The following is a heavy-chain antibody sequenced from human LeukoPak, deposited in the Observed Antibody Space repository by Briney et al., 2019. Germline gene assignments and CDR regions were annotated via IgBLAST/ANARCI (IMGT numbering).Heavy chain of an antibody. CDR3: VRDHNWAFDY. J-gene: IGHJ4*02. CDR2: IRGGGDPI. CDR1: GGSISSSSYY. D-gene: IGHD3-16*01. V-gene: IGHV3-11*04. Sequence: LSLTCTVSGGSISSSSYYWGWIRQPPGKGLEWIAYIRGGGDPINYADSVKGRFIISRDNAKNSLSLEMNSLSADDTAVYYCVRDHNWAFDYWGLGTLVTVSS.